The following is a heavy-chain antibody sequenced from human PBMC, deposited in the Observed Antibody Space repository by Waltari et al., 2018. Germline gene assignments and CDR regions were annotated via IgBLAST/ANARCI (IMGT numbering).Heavy chain of an antibody. D-gene: IGHD4-4*01. V-gene: IGHV1-46*01. CDR2: INPSGGST. CDR1: GYTFTRYY. CDR3: ARALSDYTEVDY. Sequence: QVQLVQSGAEVKKPGASVKDSCKASGYTFTRYYIHWVRQAPGQGLEWMGIINPSGGSTTYAQKFQGRVTMTRDTSTSTVYMEVNSLRCEDTAVYYCARALSDYTEVDYWGQGTLVTVSS. J-gene: IGHJ4*02.